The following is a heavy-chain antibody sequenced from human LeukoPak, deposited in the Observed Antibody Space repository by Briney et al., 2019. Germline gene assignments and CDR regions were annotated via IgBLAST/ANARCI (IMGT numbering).Heavy chain of an antibody. CDR3: ASGQYYDLWSGYYVD. Sequence: SETLSLTCAVSGGSISSGGYSWSWIRQPPGKGLEWIGYIYHSGSTYYNPSLKSRVTISVDTSKNHFSLKLSSVTAADTAVYYCASGQYYDLWSGYYVDWGQGTLVTVSA. CDR2: IYHSGST. V-gene: IGHV4-30-2*01. CDR1: GGSISSGGYS. J-gene: IGHJ4*02. D-gene: IGHD3-3*01.